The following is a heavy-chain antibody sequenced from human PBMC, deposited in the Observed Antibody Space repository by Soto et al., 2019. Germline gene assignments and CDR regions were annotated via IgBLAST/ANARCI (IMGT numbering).Heavy chain of an antibody. CDR3: ARHENNILTSLYAMDV. J-gene: IGHJ6*02. CDR2: VYPGDSDT. Sequence: PGESLKISCKASGYRFTNYWIGWVRQMPGKGLEWMGIVYPGDSDTKYSPSFEGQVTISADKSTSTAYLQWSSLKASDTAMYYCARHENNILTSLYAMDVWGQGTTVTVSS. V-gene: IGHV5-51*01. D-gene: IGHD3-9*01. CDR1: GYRFTNYW.